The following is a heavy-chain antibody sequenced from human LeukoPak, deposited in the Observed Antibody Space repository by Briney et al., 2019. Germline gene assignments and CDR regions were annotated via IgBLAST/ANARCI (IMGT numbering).Heavy chain of an antibody. CDR1: GFTFSNAW. V-gene: IGHV3-15*01. CDR2: IKSKTDGGTT. Sequence: PGGSLRLSCAASGFTFSNAWMSWVRQAPVKGLEWVGRIKSKTDGGTTDYAAPVKGRFTISRDDSKNTLYLQMNSLKTEDTAVYYCTTEYCSSTSCDDYWGQGTLVTVSS. D-gene: IGHD2-2*01. J-gene: IGHJ4*02. CDR3: TTEYCSSTSCDDY.